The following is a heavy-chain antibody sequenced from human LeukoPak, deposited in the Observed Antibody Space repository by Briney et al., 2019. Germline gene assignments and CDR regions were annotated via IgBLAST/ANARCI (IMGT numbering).Heavy chain of an antibody. V-gene: IGHV4-61*02. CDR2: IYTSGSA. J-gene: IGHJ6*03. CDR3: AGDSYYYYMDV. CDR1: GGSISSGSYF. Sequence: SQTLSLTCTVSGGSISSGSYFWSWVRQPAGKGLEWIGRIYTSGSANYNPSLKSRVTISVDTSKNQFSLKLSSVTAADTAVYYCAGDSYYYYMDVWGKGTTVTVSS.